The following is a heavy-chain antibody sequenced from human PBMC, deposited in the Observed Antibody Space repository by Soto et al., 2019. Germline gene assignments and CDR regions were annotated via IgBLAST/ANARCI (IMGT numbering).Heavy chain of an antibody. V-gene: IGHV4-38-2*02. Sequence: LSLTCSVSCYFISSGYYWGWIRQPPGKGLEWIGSIYHSWSTYYNPSLKSRVTISVDTSKNQFSLKLSSVTAADTAVYYCARDSPGAAAGRPPPYYYYGMDVWGQGTTVTVSS. CDR3: ARDSPGAAAGRPPPYYYYGMDV. J-gene: IGHJ6*02. D-gene: IGHD6-13*01. CDR2: IYHSWST. CDR1: CYFISSGYY.